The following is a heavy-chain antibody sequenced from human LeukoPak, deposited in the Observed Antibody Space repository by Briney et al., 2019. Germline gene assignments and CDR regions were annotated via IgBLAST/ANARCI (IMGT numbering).Heavy chain of an antibody. CDR1: GFTFSTFW. Sequence: GGSLRLSCAASGFTFSTFWMSWVRQAPGKGLEWVANIKEDGSEKYYVDSMEGRFTVSRDNAKNSLYLQMDSLRAEDTAVYYCARGGTFVSDYWGQGTLVTVSS. CDR2: IKEDGSEK. D-gene: IGHD1-1*01. CDR3: ARGGTFVSDY. J-gene: IGHJ4*02. V-gene: IGHV3-7*01.